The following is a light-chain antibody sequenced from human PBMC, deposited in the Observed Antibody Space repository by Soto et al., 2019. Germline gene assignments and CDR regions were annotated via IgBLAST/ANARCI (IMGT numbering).Light chain of an antibody. V-gene: IGLV2-14*01. CDR1: SSDVGGYNY. CDR2: DVS. J-gene: IGLJ2*01. CDR3: SSYTSSSTPRV. Sequence: QSVLTQPASVSGSPGQSITISCTGTSSDVGGYNYVSWYQQYPGKAPKLMIYDVSNRPSGVSNRFSGSKSGNTASLTISGLQAEDEADYYCSSYTSSSTPRVFGGGTNLTVL.